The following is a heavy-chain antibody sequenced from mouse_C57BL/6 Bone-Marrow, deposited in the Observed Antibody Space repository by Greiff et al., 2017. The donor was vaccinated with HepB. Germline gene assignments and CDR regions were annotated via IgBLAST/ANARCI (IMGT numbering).Heavy chain of an antibody. CDR2: IDPENGDT. V-gene: IGHV14-4*01. J-gene: IGHJ4*01. CDR1: GFNIKDDY. CDR3: TTDYYGPRV. D-gene: IGHD1-1*01. Sequence: DVQLQESGAELVRPGASVKLSCTASGFNIKDDYMHWVKQRPEQGLEWIGWIDPENGDTEYASKFQGKATITADTSSNTAYLQLSSLTSEDTAVYYCTTDYYGPRVWGQGTSVTVSS.